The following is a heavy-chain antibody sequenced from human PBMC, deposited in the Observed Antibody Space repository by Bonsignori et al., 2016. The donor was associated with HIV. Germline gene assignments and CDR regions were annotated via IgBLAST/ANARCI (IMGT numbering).Heavy chain of an antibody. J-gene: IGHJ5*02. CDR2: IYWDDDK. CDR3: AHRPGYNWFDP. D-gene: IGHD3-22*01. V-gene: IGHV2-5*02. Sequence: PGKALEWLALIYWDDDKRYSPSLKSRLTITKDTSKNQVVLTMTNMDPVDTATYYCAHRPGYNWFDPWGQGTLVTVSS.